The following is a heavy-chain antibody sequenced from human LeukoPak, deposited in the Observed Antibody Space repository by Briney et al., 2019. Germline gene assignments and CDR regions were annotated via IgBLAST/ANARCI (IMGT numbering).Heavy chain of an antibody. D-gene: IGHD4-17*01. CDR2: ISSSSSTI. J-gene: IGHJ3*02. CDR1: GFTFSSYS. V-gene: IGHV3-48*04. CDR3: ARAPWGDSDYGDPGI. Sequence: GGSLRLSCAASGFTFSSYSMNWVRQAPGKGLEWVSYISSSSSTIYYADSVKGRFTVSRDNAKNSLYLQMNSLRAEDTAVYYCARAPWGDSDYGDPGIWGQGTMVTVSS.